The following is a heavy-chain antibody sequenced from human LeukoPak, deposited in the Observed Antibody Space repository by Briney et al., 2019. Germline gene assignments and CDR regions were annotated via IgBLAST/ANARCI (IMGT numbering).Heavy chain of an antibody. V-gene: IGHV1-2*02. D-gene: IGHD2-15*01. Sequence: ASVKVSCKASGYTFTGYYMHWVRRAPGQGLEWMGWINPNSGGTNYAQKFQGRVTMTRDTSISTAYMELSRLRSDDTAVYYCARKAGYCSGGSCPNWFDPWGQGTLVTVSS. CDR2: INPNSGGT. CDR3: ARKAGYCSGGSCPNWFDP. J-gene: IGHJ5*02. CDR1: GYTFTGYY.